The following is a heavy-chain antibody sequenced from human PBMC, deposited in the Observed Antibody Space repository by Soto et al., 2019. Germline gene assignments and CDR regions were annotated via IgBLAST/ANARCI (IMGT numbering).Heavy chain of an antibody. CDR3: ATSVGIAPTGEDGMDV. D-gene: IGHD2-8*02. V-gene: IGHV1-69*13. J-gene: IGHJ6*02. CDR2: IIPILTTP. CDR1: GGTFSIYG. Sequence: ASVKVSCKASGGTFSIYGFSWVRQAPGQGPEWIGGIIPILTTPNYAQKFQGRVTIVADESTTTVYMELSSLKFEDTAVYYCATSVGIAPTGEDGMDVWGQATSVTVSS.